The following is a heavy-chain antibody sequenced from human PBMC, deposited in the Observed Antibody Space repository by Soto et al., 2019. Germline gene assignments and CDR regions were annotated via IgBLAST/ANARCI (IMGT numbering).Heavy chain of an antibody. CDR1: GGSISSGGYY. CDR3: ARDSPLSYGSGSYYNWFDP. D-gene: IGHD3-10*01. J-gene: IGHJ5*02. CDR2: IYYSGST. V-gene: IGHV4-31*03. Sequence: PSETLSLTCTVSGGSISSGGYYWSWIRQHPGKGLEWIGYIYYSGSTYYNPSLKSRVTISVDTSKNQFSLKLSSVTAADTAVYYCARDSPLSYGSGSYYNWFDPWGQGTLVTVSS.